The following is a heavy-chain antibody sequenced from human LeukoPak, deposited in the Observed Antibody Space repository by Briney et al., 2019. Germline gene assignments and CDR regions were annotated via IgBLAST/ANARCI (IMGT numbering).Heavy chain of an antibody. Sequence: GGSLRLSCVASGYTFSSHGMHWVRQAPGKGLEWVAVLWYDGSTTYYADSVKGRFTISRDDSKNTLYLQMNSLRADDTAVYYCARDPQHSMDVWSQATTVTVSS. V-gene: IGHV3-33*01. CDR1: GYTFSSHG. D-gene: IGHD5-18*01. CDR3: ARDPQHSMDV. CDR2: LWYDGSTT. J-gene: IGHJ6*02.